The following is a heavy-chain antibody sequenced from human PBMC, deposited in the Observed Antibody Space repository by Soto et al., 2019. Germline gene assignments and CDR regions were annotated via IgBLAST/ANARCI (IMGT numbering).Heavy chain of an antibody. V-gene: IGHV4-38-2*01. J-gene: IGHJ4*02. CDR1: GYSISSGYY. CDR3: ARASIYYDSSGYDY. D-gene: IGHD3-22*01. CDR2: IYHSGST. Sequence: SETLSLTCAVSGYSISSGYYWGWIRQPPGKGLEWIGSIYHSGSTYYNPSLKSRVTISLDTSKNQFSLKLSSVTAADTAVYYCARASIYYDSSGYDYWGQGTLVTVSS.